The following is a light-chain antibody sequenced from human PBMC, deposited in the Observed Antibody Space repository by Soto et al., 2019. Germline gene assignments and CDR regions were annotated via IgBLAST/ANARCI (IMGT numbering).Light chain of an antibody. V-gene: IGKV1-39*01. CDR3: QQSYSTSWT. Sequence: DIQMTQSPSSLSASVGERVTITCRASQSISSYLNWYQQKPGKAPKLLIYAASSLQSGVPSRFSGSGSGTDCTLTISSLQPEDFATYYCQQSYSTSWTFGQGTKVEIK. CDR2: AAS. CDR1: QSISSY. J-gene: IGKJ1*01.